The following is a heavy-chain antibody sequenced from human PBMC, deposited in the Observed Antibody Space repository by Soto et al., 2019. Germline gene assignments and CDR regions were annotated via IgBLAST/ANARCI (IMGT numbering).Heavy chain of an antibody. CDR1: GGTFNTYA. D-gene: IGHD5-18*01. CDR3: AREGETAMVKGSDAFDI. CDR2: IIPIFGTA. Sequence: GASVKVSCKASGGTFNTYAISWVRQAPGQGLEWMGGIIPIFGTANYAQKFQGRVTITADKSTSTVYMELSSLRSEDTAVYYCAREGETAMVKGSDAFDIWGQGTMVTVSS. V-gene: IGHV1-69*06. J-gene: IGHJ3*02.